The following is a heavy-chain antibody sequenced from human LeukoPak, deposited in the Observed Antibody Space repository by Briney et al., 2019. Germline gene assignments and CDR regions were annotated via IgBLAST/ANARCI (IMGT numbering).Heavy chain of an antibody. D-gene: IGHD2-2*01. CDR2: INHSGST. V-gene: IGHV4-34*01. CDR1: GGSFSGYY. J-gene: IGHJ6*02. Sequence: PSETLSLTCAVYGGSFSGYYWSWIRQPPGKGLEWIGEINHSGSTNYNPSLKSRVTISVDTSKNQFSLKLSSVTAADTAVYYCARWVIVVVPAAKLLDVWGQGTTVTVSS. CDR3: ARWVIVVVPAAKLLDV.